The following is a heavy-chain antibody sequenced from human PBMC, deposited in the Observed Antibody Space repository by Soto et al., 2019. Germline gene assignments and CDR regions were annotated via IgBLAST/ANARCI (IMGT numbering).Heavy chain of an antibody. J-gene: IGHJ3*02. CDR3: AHKGPTMLRGVIISGAFDI. D-gene: IGHD3-10*01. V-gene: IGHV2-5*02. CDR2: IYWDDDK. CDR1: GFSLSTSGVG. Sequence: KESGPTLVKPTQTLTLTCAFSGFSLSTSGVGVGWIRQPPGKALEWLALIYWDDDKRYSPSLKSRLTITKDTSKNQVVLTMTNMDPVDTATYYCAHKGPTMLRGVIISGAFDIWGQGTMVTVSS.